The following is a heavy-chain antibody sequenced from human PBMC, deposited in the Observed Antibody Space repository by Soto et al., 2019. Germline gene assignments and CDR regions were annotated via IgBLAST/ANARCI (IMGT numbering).Heavy chain of an antibody. D-gene: IGHD4-17*01. CDR2: ISYDGTNK. CDR1: GFTFSTYG. V-gene: IGHV3-30*18. J-gene: IGHJ6*02. CDR3: AKDLQSYGDYDYYCYGMDV. Sequence: QVQLVESGGGEVQPGRSLTISCAASGFTFSTYGMHWVRQTPGKGLEWVAVISYDGTNKFYSDSVKGRFTISRDNFKKTLTLKMNNLRADDTAVYSCAKDLQSYGDYDYYCYGMDVWGLGTRVTVSS.